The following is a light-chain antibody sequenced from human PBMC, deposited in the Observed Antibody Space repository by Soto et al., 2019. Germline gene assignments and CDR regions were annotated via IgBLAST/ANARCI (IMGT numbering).Light chain of an antibody. CDR2: GAS. J-gene: IGKJ1*01. V-gene: IGKV3-20*01. Sequence: EIVLTQSPGTLSLSPGERATLSCRASQSVSSSSLSWYQQKPGQAPRLLIYGASSRATGIPDRFSGSGSGTDFTLNISRLEPEDFAVYYCHQYGSSPQTFGQGTKVEFK. CDR3: HQYGSSPQT. CDR1: QSVSSSS.